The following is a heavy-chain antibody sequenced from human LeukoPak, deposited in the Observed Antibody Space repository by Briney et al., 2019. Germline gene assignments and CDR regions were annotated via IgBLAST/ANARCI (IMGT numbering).Heavy chain of an antibody. CDR3: ATGGDYYDSSGYYDDAFDI. V-gene: IGHV1-2*02. J-gene: IGHJ3*02. CDR2: INSNSGGT. CDR1: GYTFTGYY. Sequence: ASVKVSCKASGYTFTGYYMHWVRQAPGQGLEWMGWINSNSGGTNYAQKFQGRVTMTRDTSISTAYMELSRLRSDDTAVYYCATGGDYYDSSGYYDDAFDIWGQGTTVTVSS. D-gene: IGHD3-22*01.